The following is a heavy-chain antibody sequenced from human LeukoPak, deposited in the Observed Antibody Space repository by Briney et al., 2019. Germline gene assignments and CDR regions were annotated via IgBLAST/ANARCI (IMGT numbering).Heavy chain of an antibody. J-gene: IGHJ4*02. Sequence: SVKVSYKASGGTFSSYAISWVRQAPGQGLEWMGGIIPIFGTANYAQKFQGRVTITTDESTSTAYMELSSLRSEDTAVYYCATSGSYSHFYFDYWGQGTLVTVSS. CDR1: GGTFSSYA. CDR3: ATSGSYSHFYFDY. D-gene: IGHD1-26*01. V-gene: IGHV1-69*05. CDR2: IIPIFGTA.